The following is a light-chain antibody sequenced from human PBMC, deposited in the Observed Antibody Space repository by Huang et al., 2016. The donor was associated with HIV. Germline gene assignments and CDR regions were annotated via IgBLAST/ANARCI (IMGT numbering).Light chain of an antibody. J-gene: IGKJ1*01. CDR2: WAS. CDR1: QSILYNSNNKNY. Sequence: DIVMTQSPDSLAVSLGERATINCKSSQSILYNSNNKNYLTWYQQKPGQPPKLLIYWASTRESGVPDRFSGSGSGTDFTLTINNLQAEDVAVYYCQQYYSTPRTFGQGTKVEI. CDR3: QQYYSTPRT. V-gene: IGKV4-1*01.